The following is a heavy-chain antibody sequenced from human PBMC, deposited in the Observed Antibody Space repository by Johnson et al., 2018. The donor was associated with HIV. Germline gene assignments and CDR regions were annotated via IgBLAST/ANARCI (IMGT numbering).Heavy chain of an antibody. D-gene: IGHD3-3*01. CDR3: ARSSVLDFWSGFDI. Sequence: VQLVESRGVLVQPGGSLRLSCAASGFTVSSNEMSWVRQAPGKGLEWVSSISGGSTYYADSRKGRFTISRENAKNSLYLQMNSLRAEDTALYYWARSSVLDFWSGFDIWGQGTMVTVSS. CDR2: ISGGST. J-gene: IGHJ3*02. V-gene: IGHV3-38-3*01. CDR1: GFTVSSNE.